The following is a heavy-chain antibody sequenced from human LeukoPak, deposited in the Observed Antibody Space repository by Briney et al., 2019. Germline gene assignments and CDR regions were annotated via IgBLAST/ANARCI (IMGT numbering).Heavy chain of an antibody. D-gene: IGHD3-9*01. V-gene: IGHV4-39*07. J-gene: IGHJ4*02. Sequence: SSETLSLTCSVSGDSISSSSSYWGWIRQPPGKGLEWIGSIYHSGSTYYNPSLKSRVTISVDTSKNQFSLKLSSVTTADTAVYYCASRRLGNDYWGQGILVTVSS. CDR2: IYHSGST. CDR3: ASRRLGNDY. CDR1: GDSISSSSSY.